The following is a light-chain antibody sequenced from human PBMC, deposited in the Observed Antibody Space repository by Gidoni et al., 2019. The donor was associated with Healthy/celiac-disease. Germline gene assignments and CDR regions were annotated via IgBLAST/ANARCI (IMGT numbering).Light chain of an antibody. CDR3: QQYGSSPPYT. Sequence: EIVLPQSPGTLSLSPGERATLSCRASQSVSISYLAWYQQKPGQAPRPLIYGASSRATGIPDRFSGSGSGTDFTLTISRLEPEDFAVYYCQQYGSSPPYTFGQGTKLEIK. CDR1: QSVSISY. J-gene: IGKJ2*01. CDR2: GAS. V-gene: IGKV3-20*01.